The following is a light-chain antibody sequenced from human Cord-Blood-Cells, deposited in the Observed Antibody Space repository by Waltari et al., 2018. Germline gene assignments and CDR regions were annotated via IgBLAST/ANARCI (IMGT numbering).Light chain of an antibody. V-gene: IGKV3-15*01. CDR2: GAT. CDR3: QQYNNWPPWS. Sequence: EIVMTQPPATLAVSPGERATLYCRSSQCVSSILDWYQQKPGQAPRLLIYGATTRATGIPARFSGSGSGTEFTLTISSLQSEDFAVYYCQQYNNWPPWSFGQGTKVEIK. CDR1: QCVSSI. J-gene: IGKJ1*01.